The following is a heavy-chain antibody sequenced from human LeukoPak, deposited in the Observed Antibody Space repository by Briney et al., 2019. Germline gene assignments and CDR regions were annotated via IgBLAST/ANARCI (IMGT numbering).Heavy chain of an antibody. CDR3: ARDITVPAGTENWFDP. Sequence: SETLSLTCAVYGGSFSGYYWSWIRQPPGKGLEWIGEINHSGSTNYNPSLKSRVTISVDTSKNQFSLKLSSVTAADTAVYYCARDITVPAGTENWFDPWGQGTLVTVSS. J-gene: IGHJ5*02. CDR2: INHSGST. V-gene: IGHV4-34*01. CDR1: GGSFSGYY. D-gene: IGHD2-2*01.